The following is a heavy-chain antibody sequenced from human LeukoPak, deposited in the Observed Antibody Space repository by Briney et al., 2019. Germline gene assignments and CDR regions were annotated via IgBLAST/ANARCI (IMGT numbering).Heavy chain of an antibody. CDR1: GGSISSGDYY. Sequence: PSQTLSLTCTVSGGSISSGDYYWSWLRQPPGKGLEWIGYIYYSGSTYYNPSLKSRVTISVDTSKNQFSLKLSSVTAADTAVYYCARSYYGGTEAFDIWGQGTMVTVSS. V-gene: IGHV4-30-4*01. J-gene: IGHJ3*02. D-gene: IGHD1-26*01. CDR2: IYYSGST. CDR3: ARSYYGGTEAFDI.